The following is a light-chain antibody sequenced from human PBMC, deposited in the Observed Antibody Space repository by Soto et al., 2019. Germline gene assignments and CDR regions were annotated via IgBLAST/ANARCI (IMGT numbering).Light chain of an antibody. J-gene: IGKJ1*01. Sequence: EIVLTQSPGTLSLSPGERATLSCRASQSISSNYLAWYQQKPGQAPRPLVYGASSRATSIPDRFSGSGSGTDFTLTISRLEPEDFAVYYCQQYGNSPWTFGQGTKVEIK. V-gene: IGKV3-20*01. CDR1: QSISSNY. CDR2: GAS. CDR3: QQYGNSPWT.